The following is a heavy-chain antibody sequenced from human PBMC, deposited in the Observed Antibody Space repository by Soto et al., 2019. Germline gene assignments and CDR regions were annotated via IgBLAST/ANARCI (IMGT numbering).Heavy chain of an antibody. CDR1: GGSISSSSYY. CDR2: IYYSGST. V-gene: IGHV4-39*01. CDR3: ASTVNSGWYGGYSDY. J-gene: IGHJ4*02. Sequence: SETLSLTCTVSGGSISSSSYYWGWIRQPPGKGLEWIGSIYYSGSTYCNPSLKSRVTISVDTSKNQFSLKLSSVTAADTAVYYCASTVNSGWYGGYSDYWGQGTLVTVSS. D-gene: IGHD6-19*01.